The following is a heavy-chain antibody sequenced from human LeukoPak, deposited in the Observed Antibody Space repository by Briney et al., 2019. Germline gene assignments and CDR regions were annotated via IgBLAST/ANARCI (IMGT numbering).Heavy chain of an antibody. V-gene: IGHV4-31*03. CDR2: IYYTGIT. CDR1: GGSIGSGGSH. CDR3: ARGSPYGDYRKFDY. Sequence: SETLSLTCTVSGGSIGSGGSHWSWIRQHPGKGLEWIGYIYYTGITYYNPSLKSRVTISVDTSKNRFSLKLRSVTAADTAVYYCARGSPYGDYRKFDYWGQGTLVTVSS. D-gene: IGHD4-17*01. J-gene: IGHJ4*02.